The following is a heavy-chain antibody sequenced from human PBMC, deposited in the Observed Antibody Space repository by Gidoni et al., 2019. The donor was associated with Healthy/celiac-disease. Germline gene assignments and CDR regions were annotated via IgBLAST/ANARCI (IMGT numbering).Heavy chain of an antibody. V-gene: IGHV3-9*01. CDR3: ASGGYFGGDCYLH. D-gene: IGHD2-21*02. J-gene: IGHJ4*02. CDR2: ISWNSDNI. Sequence: EVQLVETGGGLVQDVRYLRLSCPASGLTLDDYDMHWVRQAPGKGLEWVSGISWNSDNIAYADSVKGRFTISRDNAKNSLYLQMNSLRTEDTALYYCASGGYFGGDCYLHWGQGTLVTVSS. CDR1: GLTLDDYD.